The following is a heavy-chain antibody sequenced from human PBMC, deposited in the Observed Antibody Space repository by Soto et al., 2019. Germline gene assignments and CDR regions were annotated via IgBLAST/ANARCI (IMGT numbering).Heavy chain of an antibody. Sequence: QVHLVQSGAEVKKPGASVKVSCKGSGYGFTTYGITWVRQAPGQGLEWMAWISAHNGNTNYAQRLQGRVTVTRDTPTGTAYKELRSLRSDDTAVDYCARGRYGDYWGQGALVTVSS. D-gene: IGHD1-1*01. CDR3: ARGRYGDY. V-gene: IGHV1-18*01. J-gene: IGHJ4*02. CDR1: GYGFTTYG. CDR2: ISAHNGNT.